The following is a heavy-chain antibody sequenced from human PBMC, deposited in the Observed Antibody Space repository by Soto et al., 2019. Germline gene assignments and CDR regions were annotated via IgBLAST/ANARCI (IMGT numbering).Heavy chain of an antibody. D-gene: IGHD3-10*01. CDR1: GYTFTGYY. Sequence: QVQLVQSGAEVKKPGASVKVSCKASGYTFTGYYMHWVRQAPGQGLEWMGWINPKSGGTNYAQKFQGRVTMTRDTSISTAYMELSRLRSDDTAVYYCARVGYYGSGSYPHYYYYGMDVWGQGTTVTVSS. CDR2: INPKSGGT. V-gene: IGHV1-2*02. CDR3: ARVGYYGSGSYPHYYYYGMDV. J-gene: IGHJ6*02.